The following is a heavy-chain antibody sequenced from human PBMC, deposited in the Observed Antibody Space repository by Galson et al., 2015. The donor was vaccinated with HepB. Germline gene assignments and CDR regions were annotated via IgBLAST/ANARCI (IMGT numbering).Heavy chain of an antibody. D-gene: IGHD3-3*01. CDR2: IGGSSSLI. V-gene: IGHV3-48*04. J-gene: IGHJ3*02. CDR1: GFTFSSYS. Sequence: SLRLSCAASGFTFSSYSMNWIRQAPGKGLEWVSYIYIGGSSSLIFYADSVKGQFTISRDNAKNSLYLQMNSLRAEDTAVYYCVRDTRYAFDIWGQGTMVTVSS. CDR3: VRDTRYAFDI.